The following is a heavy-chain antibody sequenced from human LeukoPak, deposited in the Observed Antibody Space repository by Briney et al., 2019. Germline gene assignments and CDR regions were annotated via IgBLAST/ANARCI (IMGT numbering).Heavy chain of an antibody. CDR3: AKDQDYDFWSGYYTS. J-gene: IGHJ5*02. V-gene: IGHV3-23*01. CDR2: IKGSGAST. Sequence: GGYLRLSCAASGFTFSGYAMSWVRQAPGKGLEWVSSIKGSGASTYYADSVKGRFTISRDNSKNTLYLQMNSLRAEDTAVYYCAKDQDYDFWSGYYTSWGQGTLVTVSS. D-gene: IGHD3-3*01. CDR1: GFTFSGYA.